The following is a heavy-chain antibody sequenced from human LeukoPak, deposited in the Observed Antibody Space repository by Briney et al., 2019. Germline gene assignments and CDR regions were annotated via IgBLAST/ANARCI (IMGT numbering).Heavy chain of an antibody. D-gene: IGHD6-13*01. V-gene: IGHV3-30*18. Sequence: GGSLRLSCAASGFTFSSYGMHWVRQAPGQGLERVAVISYDGSNKYYADSVKGRFTISRDNSKNTLYLQMNSLGAEDRAVYYCAKAIAAAGSTWGQGTLVTVSS. CDR2: ISYDGSNK. CDR1: GFTFSSYG. CDR3: AKAIAAAGST. J-gene: IGHJ5*02.